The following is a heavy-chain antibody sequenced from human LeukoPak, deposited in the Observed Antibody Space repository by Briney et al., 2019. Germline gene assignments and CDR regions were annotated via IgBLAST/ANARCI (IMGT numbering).Heavy chain of an antibody. CDR3: ARGSYSYGYSGY. Sequence: GGSLRLSCAASGFTFSSYSMNWVRQAPGKGLEWVSSISSSSSYIYYADSVKGRFTISRDNAKNSLYLQMNSLRAEDTAVYYCARGSYSYGYSGYWGQGTLVTVSS. J-gene: IGHJ4*02. D-gene: IGHD5-18*01. V-gene: IGHV3-21*01. CDR2: ISSSSSYI. CDR1: GFTFSSYS.